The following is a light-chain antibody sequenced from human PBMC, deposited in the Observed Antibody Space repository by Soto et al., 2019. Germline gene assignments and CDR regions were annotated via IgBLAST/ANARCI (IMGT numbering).Light chain of an antibody. V-gene: IGKV1-39*01. Sequence: DIKLTQSPSFLSAYVGDTVTITGRSSQALSNYLAWYQHKPGKAPKVIISAASNLQSGVPSRFSGSGSGTVFTLTISSLQPEDFATYFCQQSYTLSPLTFGEGTKVDIK. CDR3: QQSYTLSPLT. J-gene: IGKJ4*01. CDR2: AAS. CDR1: QALSNY.